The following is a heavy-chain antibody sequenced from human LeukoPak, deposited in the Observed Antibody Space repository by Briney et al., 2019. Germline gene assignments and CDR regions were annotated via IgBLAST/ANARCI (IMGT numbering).Heavy chain of an antibody. CDR1: GGSISSYY. D-gene: IGHD1-1*01. CDR2: IYYSGST. V-gene: IGHV4-59*08. Sequence: SETLSLTCTVSGGSISSYYWSWIRQPPGKGLEWIGYIYYSGSTNYNPSLKSRVTISVDTSKNQFSLNLNSVTAADTAVYYCARLATTEFFDYWGQGTLVTVSS. CDR3: ARLATTEFFDY. J-gene: IGHJ4*02.